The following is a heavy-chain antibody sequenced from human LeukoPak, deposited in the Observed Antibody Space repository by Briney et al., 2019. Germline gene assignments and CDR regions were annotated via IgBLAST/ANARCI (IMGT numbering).Heavy chain of an antibody. CDR2: INPSGGST. CDR3: ARGTVVLAWFDP. Sequence: ASVKVSCKASGYTFTSYYMHWVRQAPGQGLEWMGIINPSGGSTSYAQKFQGRVTMTRDMSTSTAYMELSSLRSEDTAVYYCARGTVVLAWFDPWGQGTLVTVSS. CDR1: GYTFTSYY. J-gene: IGHJ5*02. D-gene: IGHD2-15*01. V-gene: IGHV1-46*01.